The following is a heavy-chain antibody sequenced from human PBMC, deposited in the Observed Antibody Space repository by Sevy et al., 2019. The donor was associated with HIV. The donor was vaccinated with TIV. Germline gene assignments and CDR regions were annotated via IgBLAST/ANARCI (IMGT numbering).Heavy chain of an antibody. CDR2: IYYSGIT. Sequence: GSLRLSCTVSGDSISSYYWSWIRQPPGKGLEWIGYIYYSGITDYNPSLKSRVTISVDTSKNQFSLKLNSVTAADTAVYYCARAIAAPRGMDVWGQGTTVTVSS. CDR1: GDSISSYY. V-gene: IGHV4-59*01. D-gene: IGHD6-13*01. J-gene: IGHJ6*02. CDR3: ARAIAAPRGMDV.